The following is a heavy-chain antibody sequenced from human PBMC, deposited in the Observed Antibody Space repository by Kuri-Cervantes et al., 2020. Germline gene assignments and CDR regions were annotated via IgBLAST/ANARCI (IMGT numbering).Heavy chain of an antibody. CDR3: AREGPLVGINGFHV. CDR1: EFTFSSYA. CDR2: ISNTGDNT. Sequence: GESLKISCAASEFTFSSYAMSWVRQAPGKGLEWISVISNTGDNTYYADSVKGRFIISRDNSQNTLFLQMDSLRVDDTAVYYCAREGPLVGINGFHVWGQGTMVTVSS. J-gene: IGHJ3*01. V-gene: IGHV3-23*01. D-gene: IGHD1-26*01.